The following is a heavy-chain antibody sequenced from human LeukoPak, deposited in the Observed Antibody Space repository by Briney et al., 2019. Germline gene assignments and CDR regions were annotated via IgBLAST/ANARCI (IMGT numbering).Heavy chain of an antibody. V-gene: IGHV4-59*01. CDR3: ARAVYDNEAFDI. CDR1: GGSISSYY. J-gene: IGHJ3*02. CDR2: IYYSGST. D-gene: IGHD3-22*01. Sequence: SETLSLTCTVSGGSISSYYWSWIRQPPEKGLEWIGYIYYSGSTNYNPSLKSRVTISVDTSKNQFSLKLSSVTAADTAVYYCARAVYDNEAFDIWGQGTMVTVSS.